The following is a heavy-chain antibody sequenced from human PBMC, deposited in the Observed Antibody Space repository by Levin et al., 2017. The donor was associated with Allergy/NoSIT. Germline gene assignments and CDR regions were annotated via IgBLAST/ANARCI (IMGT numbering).Heavy chain of an antibody. V-gene: IGHV4-31*03. D-gene: IGHD5-12*01. CDR1: GGSISSGGYY. J-gene: IGHJ4*02. CDR3: ARDGGGRGYIKGWFDY. CDR2: IYYSGST. Sequence: SETLSLTCTVSGGSISSGGYYWNWIRQHPGKGLEWIGYIYYSGSTYYNPSLKSRVSISVDTSKNQFSLMLSSVTAADTAVYFCARDGGGRGYIKGWFDYWGQGTLVTVSS.